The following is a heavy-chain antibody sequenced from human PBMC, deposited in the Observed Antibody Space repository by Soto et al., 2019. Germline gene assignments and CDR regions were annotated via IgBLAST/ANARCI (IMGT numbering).Heavy chain of an antibody. Sequence: APVKVSCKAFGYTFTSYVMRWLRQAPGQRLEWMGWINAGNGNTKYSQKLQGRVTMTTDTSTSTAYMELRSLRSDDTAVYYCAGDMGYCSGGSCYSLGVMDNWFDPWGQGTLVTVSS. J-gene: IGHJ5*02. CDR2: INAGNGNT. D-gene: IGHD2-15*01. CDR3: AGDMGYCSGGSCYSLGVMDNWFDP. V-gene: IGHV1-3*01. CDR1: GYTFTSYV.